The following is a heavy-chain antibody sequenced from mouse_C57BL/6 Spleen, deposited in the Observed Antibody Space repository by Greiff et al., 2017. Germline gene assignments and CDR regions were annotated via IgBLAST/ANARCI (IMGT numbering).Heavy chain of an antibody. CDR1: GYTFTDYE. V-gene: IGHV1-15*01. Sequence: VQLQQSGAELVRPGASVTLSCKASGYTFTDYEMHWVKQTPVHGLEWIGAIDPETGGTAYNQKFKGKAILTADKSSSTAYMELRSLTSEDSAVYYCTRGGDSSGPFAYWGQGTLVTVSA. D-gene: IGHD3-2*02. CDR3: TRGGDSSGPFAY. CDR2: IDPETGGT. J-gene: IGHJ3*01.